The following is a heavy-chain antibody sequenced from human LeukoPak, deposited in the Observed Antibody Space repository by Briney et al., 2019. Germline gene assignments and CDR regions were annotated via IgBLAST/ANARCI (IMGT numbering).Heavy chain of an antibody. V-gene: IGHV1-18*01. J-gene: IGHJ4*02. Sequence: ASVKLSCKASGYTFASYGISWVRQAPGQGLDWVGWISANNGNTNYAQKRQGRVTMTTDTSTNTAYMELGRLRADEPAVFYCARLDLDTYYFDYWGQGTLVTVSS. D-gene: IGHD5-18*01. CDR2: ISANNGNT. CDR1: GYTFASYG. CDR3: ARLDLDTYYFDY.